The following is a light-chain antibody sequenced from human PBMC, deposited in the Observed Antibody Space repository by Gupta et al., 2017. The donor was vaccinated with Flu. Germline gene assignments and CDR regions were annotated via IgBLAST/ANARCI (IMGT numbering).Light chain of an antibody. CDR1: SLRSYY. CDR3: NSRDSSDNHQAV. CDR2: AKN. V-gene: IGLV3-19*01. J-gene: IGLJ2*01. Sequence: SSELTQDPAVSVALGQTVRITCQGDSLRSYYASWYQQKPGQAPVLVIYAKNNRPSGIPDRFSGSSSGNTASLTITGDQAEDEADYYCNSRDSSDNHQAVFGGGTKLTVL.